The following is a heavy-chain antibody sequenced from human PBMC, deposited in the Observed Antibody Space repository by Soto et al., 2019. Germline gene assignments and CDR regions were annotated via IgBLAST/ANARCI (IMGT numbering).Heavy chain of an antibody. CDR1: GFTFSSYS. Sequence: GGSLRLSCAASGFTFSSYSMNWVRQAPGKGLEWVSSISSSSYIYYADSVKGRFTISRDNAKNSLYLQMNSLRAEDTAVYYCARDPSSSAAGTLWGQGTLVTVSS. V-gene: IGHV3-21*01. J-gene: IGHJ4*02. CDR3: ARDPSSSAAGTL. D-gene: IGHD6-13*01. CDR2: ISSSSYI.